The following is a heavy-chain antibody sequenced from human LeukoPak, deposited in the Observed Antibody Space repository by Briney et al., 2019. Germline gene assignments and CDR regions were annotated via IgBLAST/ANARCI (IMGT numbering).Heavy chain of an antibody. CDR1: GGSISSYY. CDR2: IYYSGST. V-gene: IGHV4-59*01. CDR3: ARGGGRDWFDP. D-gene: IGHD2-15*01. Sequence: SETLSLTCTVSGGSISSYYWSWIRQPPGKGLEWIGYIYYSGSTNYNPSLKSRVTISVDTSKNQFSLKLSSVTAADTAVYYCARGGGRDWFDPWGQGTPVTVSS. J-gene: IGHJ5*02.